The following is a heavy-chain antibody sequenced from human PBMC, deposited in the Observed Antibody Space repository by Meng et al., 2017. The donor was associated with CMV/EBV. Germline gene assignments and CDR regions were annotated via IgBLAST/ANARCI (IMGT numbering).Heavy chain of an antibody. V-gene: IGHV3-30-3*01. D-gene: IGHD4-17*01. CDR1: GFDFNAYA. CDR2: ISYDVNYG. J-gene: IGHJ4*02. CDR3: ARGGYYDYGDVGRLDY. Sequence: WGSLRLSCAASGFDFNAYAMQWVRQAPGKGLERVAIISYDVNYGYYADSVKGRFTISRDKSKNTVSLKMNSLSSEDTAIYYCARGGYYDYGDVGRLDYWGQGTLVTVSS.